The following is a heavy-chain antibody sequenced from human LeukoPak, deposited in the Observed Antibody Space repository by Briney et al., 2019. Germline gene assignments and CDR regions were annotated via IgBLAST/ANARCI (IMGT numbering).Heavy chain of an antibody. Sequence: SETLSLTCTVSGGSISSYYWSWIRQPAGKGLEWIGRIYSTGSTNYNPSLKSLVTMSVDTSKNQFSLRLRSVTAADTAGYYFARQIASAGTAGFDFWGQGALVTVSS. D-gene: IGHD6-13*01. V-gene: IGHV4-4*07. CDR3: ARQIASAGTAGFDF. CDR2: IYSTGST. CDR1: GGSISSYY. J-gene: IGHJ4*02.